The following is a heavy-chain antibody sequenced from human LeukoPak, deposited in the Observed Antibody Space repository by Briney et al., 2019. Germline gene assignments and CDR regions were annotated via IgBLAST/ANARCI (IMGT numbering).Heavy chain of an antibody. CDR1: GGSISSYY. D-gene: IGHD3-16*02. J-gene: IGHJ4*02. CDR3: ARDAADYDYVWGSYRFYYFDY. V-gene: IGHV4-4*07. Sequence: SETLSLTCTVSGGSISSYYWSWLRQPAGKGLEWIGRIYTSGSTNYNPSLKSRVTMSVDTSKNQFSPKLSSVTAADTAVYYCARDAADYDYVWGSYRFYYFDYWGQGTLVTVSS. CDR2: IYTSGST.